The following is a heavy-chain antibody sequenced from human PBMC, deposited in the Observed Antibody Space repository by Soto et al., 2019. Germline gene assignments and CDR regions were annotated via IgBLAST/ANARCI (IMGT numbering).Heavy chain of an antibody. J-gene: IGHJ6*02. V-gene: IGHV4-30-4*08. D-gene: IGHD2-21*02. CDR3: AREDDGGDRDYYGLDV. Sequence: TLSLTCTVSGGSISYEYYHWTWIRQSPGKGLEWIGYIHHSGSIIYNPSFKSRVTISVDTSKNQFSLQLSSVTAADTAVYFCAREDDGGDRDYYGLDVWGQGTTVTVSS. CDR1: GGSISYEYYH. CDR2: IHHSGSI.